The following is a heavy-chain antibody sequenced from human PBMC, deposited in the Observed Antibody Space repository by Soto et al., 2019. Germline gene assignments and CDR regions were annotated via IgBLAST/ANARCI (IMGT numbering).Heavy chain of an antibody. CDR1: GYTFTIYG. D-gene: IGHD4-17*01. CDR3: ARVMVFWVTTYNWFDP. V-gene: IGHV1-18*01. CDR2: ISAYNGNT. J-gene: IGHJ5*02. Sequence: GASVKVSCKASGYTFTIYGISWVRQAPGQGLEWMGWISAYNGNTNYAQKLQGRVTMTTDTSTSTAYMELRSLRSDDTAVYYCARVMVFWVTTYNWFDPWGQGTLVTVSS.